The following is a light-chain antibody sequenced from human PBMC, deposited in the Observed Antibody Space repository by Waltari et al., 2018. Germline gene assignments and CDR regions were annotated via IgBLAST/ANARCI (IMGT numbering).Light chain of an antibody. V-gene: IGLV2-8*01. Sequence: QSALTQPPSASGSPGQSVTISCTVTSSDVGGHNYVSWYQPHPGKAPKLMIYEVSKRPSGVPDRFSGSKSGNTASLTVSGLQAEDEADYYCSSYAGSNNVVFGGGTKLTVL. CDR2: EVS. CDR3: SSYAGSNNVV. CDR1: SSDVGGHNY. J-gene: IGLJ2*01.